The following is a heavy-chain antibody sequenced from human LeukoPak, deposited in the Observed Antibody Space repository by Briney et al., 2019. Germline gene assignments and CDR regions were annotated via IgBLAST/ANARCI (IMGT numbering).Heavy chain of an antibody. Sequence: SETLSLTCTVSGGSISSSSYYWGWIRQPPGKGLEWIGSIYYSGSTYYNPSLKSRVTISVDTSKNQFSLKLSSVTAADTAVYYCARVGAVVTFGVLNPPFDYWGQGTLVTVSS. J-gene: IGHJ4*02. CDR2: IYYSGST. V-gene: IGHV4-39*01. D-gene: IGHD4-23*01. CDR1: GGSISSSSYY. CDR3: ARVGAVVTFGVLNPPFDY.